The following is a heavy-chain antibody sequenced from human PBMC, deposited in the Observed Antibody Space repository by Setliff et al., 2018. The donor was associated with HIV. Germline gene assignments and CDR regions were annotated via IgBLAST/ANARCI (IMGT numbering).Heavy chain of an antibody. V-gene: IGHV4-59*12. CDR2: IYYSGST. CDR1: GDSISSYY. Sequence: SETLSLTCTVSGDSISSYYWSWIRQPPGKGLEWIGYIYYSGSTNYNPSLKSRVTISLDMSKNQFSLRLSAVTAADTAVYYCAREFSSSSFDQWGQGTLVTVSS. J-gene: IGHJ4*02. D-gene: IGHD6-6*01. CDR3: AREFSSSSFDQ.